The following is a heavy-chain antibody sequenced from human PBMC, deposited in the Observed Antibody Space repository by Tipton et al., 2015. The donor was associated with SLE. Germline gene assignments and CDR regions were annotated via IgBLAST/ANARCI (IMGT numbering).Heavy chain of an antibody. CDR1: GDSVSTNSAA. CDR2: TYYGSKWYS. V-gene: IGHV6-1*01. D-gene: IGHD2-2*01. CDR3: ARVWGTGSRGVDF. Sequence: PGLVKPSQTLSLTCAISGDSVSTNSAAWTWIRQSPSRGLEWLGRTYYGSKWYSDYAVSVKSRITINPDTSKNQFTLQLNSVTPEETAGYYCARVWGTGSRGVDFWGQVTLVTVSS. J-gene: IGHJ4*02.